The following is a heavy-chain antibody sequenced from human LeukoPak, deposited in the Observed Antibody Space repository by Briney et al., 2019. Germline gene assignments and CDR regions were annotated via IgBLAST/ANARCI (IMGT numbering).Heavy chain of an antibody. Sequence: SSETLSLTCTVSGGSISSYYWSWIRRPPGKGLEWIGYIYYSGSTNYNPSLKSRVTISVDTSKNQFSLKLSSVTAADTAVYYCARQYYGPKAFDIWGQGTMVTVSS. D-gene: IGHD3-10*01. CDR2: IYYSGST. CDR3: ARQYYGPKAFDI. CDR1: GGSISSYY. J-gene: IGHJ3*02. V-gene: IGHV4-59*08.